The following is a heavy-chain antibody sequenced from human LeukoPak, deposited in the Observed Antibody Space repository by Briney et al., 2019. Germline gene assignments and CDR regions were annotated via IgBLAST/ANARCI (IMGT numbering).Heavy chain of an antibody. Sequence: GASVKVSCRASGYTFTSYGISWVRQAPGQGLEWMGWTSAHNDDTNYAETLQGRLTMTTDISTSTAYMELTSLRSDDTAVYYCARDWDSRNDNFDPWGQGTLVIVSS. J-gene: IGHJ5*02. CDR3: ARDWDSRNDNFDP. CDR1: GYTFTSYG. D-gene: IGHD1-1*01. CDR2: TSAHNDDT. V-gene: IGHV1-18*01.